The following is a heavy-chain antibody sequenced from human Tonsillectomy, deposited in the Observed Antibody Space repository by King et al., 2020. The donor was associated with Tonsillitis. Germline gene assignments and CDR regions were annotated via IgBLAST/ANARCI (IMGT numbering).Heavy chain of an antibody. CDR1: GFTVSSNY. J-gene: IGHJ3*02. CDR2: IYSGGST. V-gene: IGHV3-66*01. Sequence: LVESGGGLVQPGGSLRLSCAASGFTVSSNYMSWVRQAPGKGLVWGSVIYSGGSTYYADSVKGRFTISRDNSKNTLYLQMNSLRAEDTAVYNCARDGLVAATPVDAFDIWGQGTMVTVSS. CDR3: ARDGLVAATPVDAFDI. D-gene: IGHD1-26*01.